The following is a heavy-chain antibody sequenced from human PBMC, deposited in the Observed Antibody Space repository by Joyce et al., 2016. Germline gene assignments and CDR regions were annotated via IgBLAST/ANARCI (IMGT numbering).Heavy chain of an antibody. V-gene: IGHV1-46*01. J-gene: IGHJ5*02. CDR3: ARCRVAGTDNNWFDP. Sequence: QVQLVQSGAEVKKPGASVKIFCKASGYTFTNFYMNWVRQAPGQGLEWMGIINPGNGGTTYAQKFQGRVTMTRDTSTSTVYMELSSLRSEDTAVYYCARCRVAGTDNNWFDPWGQGTPVTVSS. CDR1: GYTFTNFY. D-gene: IGHD6-19*01. CDR2: INPGNGGT.